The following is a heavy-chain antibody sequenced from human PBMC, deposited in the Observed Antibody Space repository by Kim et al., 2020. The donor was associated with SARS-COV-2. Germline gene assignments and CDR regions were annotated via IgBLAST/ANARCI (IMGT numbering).Heavy chain of an antibody. V-gene: IGHV3-9*01. Sequence: GGSLRLSCAASGFTFDDYAMHWVRQAPGKGLEWVSGISWNSGSIGYADSVKGRFTISRDNAKNSLYLQMNSLRAEDTALYYCAKDIGYGDYGYDAFDIWGQGTMVTVSS. CDR1: GFTFDDYA. J-gene: IGHJ3*02. D-gene: IGHD4-17*01. CDR3: AKDIGYGDYGYDAFDI. CDR2: ISWNSGSI.